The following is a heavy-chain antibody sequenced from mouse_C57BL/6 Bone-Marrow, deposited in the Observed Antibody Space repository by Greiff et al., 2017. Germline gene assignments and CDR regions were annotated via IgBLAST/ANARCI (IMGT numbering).Heavy chain of an antibody. Sequence: EVQRVESGAELVRPGASVKLSCTASGFNIKDDYMHWVKQRPEQGLEWIGWIDPENGDTEYASKFQGKATITADTSSNTAYLQLSSLTSEDTAVYYCTSDYPWFAYWGQGTLVTVSA. CDR2: IDPENGDT. J-gene: IGHJ3*01. CDR3: TSDYPWFAY. V-gene: IGHV14-4*01. CDR1: GFNIKDDY. D-gene: IGHD2-4*01.